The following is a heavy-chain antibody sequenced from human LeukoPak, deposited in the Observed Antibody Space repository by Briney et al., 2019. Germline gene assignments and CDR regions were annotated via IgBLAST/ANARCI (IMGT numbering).Heavy chain of an antibody. CDR1: GFTFSIYA. CDR3: ARGPSYYYDSTGAFDI. V-gene: IGHV3-30*04. J-gene: IGHJ3*02. D-gene: IGHD3-22*01. Sequence: GRSLRLSCAASGFTFSIYAMHWVRQAPGKGLEWVAVISSDGSDKYYADSVKGRFTISRDNIKNSLYLQMNSLRAEDTAVYYCARGPSYYYDSTGAFDIWGQGTMVTVSS. CDR2: ISSDGSDK.